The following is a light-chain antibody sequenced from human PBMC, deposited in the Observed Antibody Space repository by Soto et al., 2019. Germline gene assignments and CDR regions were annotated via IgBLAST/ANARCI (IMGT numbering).Light chain of an antibody. CDR2: GAS. CDR1: QSVSSSY. V-gene: IGKV3-20*01. J-gene: IGKJ2*01. Sequence: EIVLTQSPGTLSLSPGERATLSCRASQSVSSSYLAWYQQKPGQAPRLLIYGASSRATGIPDRFSGSGSGTHFTLTISRLETEDLAVYYCQQYGSSPYTFGQVTKLEIK. CDR3: QQYGSSPYT.